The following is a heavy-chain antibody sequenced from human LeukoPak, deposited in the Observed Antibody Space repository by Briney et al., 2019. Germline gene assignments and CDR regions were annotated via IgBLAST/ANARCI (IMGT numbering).Heavy chain of an antibody. D-gene: IGHD6-19*01. CDR3: ATLVPVYSSGWYYVDY. J-gene: IGHJ4*02. V-gene: IGHV4-31*03. Sequence: SGTLSLTCTVSGGSISSVGYFWSWIRQNPGKGLEYIGYIFNTGRASYNPSFRSRVTMSVDTPNNQFSLRLISVTAADTAVYYCATLVPVYSSGWYYVDYWGQGTLVTVSS. CDR1: GGSISSVGYF. CDR2: IFNTGRA.